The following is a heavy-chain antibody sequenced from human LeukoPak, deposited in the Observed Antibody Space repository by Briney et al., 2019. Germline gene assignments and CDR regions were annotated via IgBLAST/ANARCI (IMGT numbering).Heavy chain of an antibody. Sequence: GGSLRLSCAASGFTFSSYSMNWVRQAPGKGLEWVSYITPSSDTIYYADSVKGRFTISRDNAKNSLYLQMNSLRAEDTAVYYCASDPHHASRMDVWGQGTTVTVSS. CDR1: GFTFSSYS. J-gene: IGHJ6*02. V-gene: IGHV3-48*04. D-gene: IGHD1-14*01. CDR2: ITPSSDTI. CDR3: ASDPHHASRMDV.